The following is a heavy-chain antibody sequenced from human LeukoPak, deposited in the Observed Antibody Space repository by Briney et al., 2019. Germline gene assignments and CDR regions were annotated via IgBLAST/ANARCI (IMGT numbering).Heavy chain of an antibody. CDR3: AVGGQLLFNWFDP. CDR2: IITILGIA. J-gene: IGHJ5*02. V-gene: IGHV1-69*02. D-gene: IGHD2-2*01. CDR1: GATFSSYT. Sequence: SVKVSCKASGATFSSYTISWVRQAPGQGLGWMGRIITILGIANYAHKFQGRVTITRDNSTSTSSMELSSLRSEDTAVYFCAVGGQLLFNWFDPWGQGTLVTVSS.